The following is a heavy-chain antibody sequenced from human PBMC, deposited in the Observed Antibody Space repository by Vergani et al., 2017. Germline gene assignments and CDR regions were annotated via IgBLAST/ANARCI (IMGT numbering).Heavy chain of an antibody. CDR3: ARARCIETCYMSNWLDS. CDR1: GFSFNSYW. J-gene: IGHJ5*01. V-gene: IGHV3-74*03. Sequence: DVHLAESGGGFFQPGGSLRLSCSASGFSFNSYWMHWVRQVPGKGLLWVSRIKSDGSITAYADSVKGRLTISRDNAQNTLYLQMNSLRVEDTGVYYGARARCIETCYMSNWLDSWGQGTLVTVSS. D-gene: IGHD3-9*01. CDR2: IKSDGSIT.